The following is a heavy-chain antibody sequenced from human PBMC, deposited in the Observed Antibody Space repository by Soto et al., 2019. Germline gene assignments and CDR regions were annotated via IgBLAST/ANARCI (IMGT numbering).Heavy chain of an antibody. D-gene: IGHD2-15*01. CDR1: GFTFSSHG. V-gene: IGHV3-33*01. J-gene: IGHJ4*01. CDR2: IWYDGSNA. CDR3: VRWGPEKGCYY. Sequence: QVRLVESGGGVVQPGRSLRLSCAASGFTFSSHGMHWVRQAPGKGLEWVAVIWYDGSNAYYADSVKGRFTISRDNSKNMLYLHMNRLRVDDTAIYYGVRWGPEKGCYYWGLGALYTVSS.